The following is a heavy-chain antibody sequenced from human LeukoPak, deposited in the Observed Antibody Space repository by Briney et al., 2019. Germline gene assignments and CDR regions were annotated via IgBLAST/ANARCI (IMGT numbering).Heavy chain of an antibody. Sequence: SETLSLTCAVYGGSFSGYYWSWIRQPPGKGLEWIGEINHSGSTNYNPSLKSRVTISAHTSKNQFSLKLSSVTAADTAVYYCARLTKNDSGSYRFGKKKRGYMDVWGKGTTVTISS. CDR1: GGSFSGYY. V-gene: IGHV4-34*01. CDR2: INHSGST. CDR3: ARLTKNDSGSYRFGKKKRGYMDV. J-gene: IGHJ6*03. D-gene: IGHD3-10*01.